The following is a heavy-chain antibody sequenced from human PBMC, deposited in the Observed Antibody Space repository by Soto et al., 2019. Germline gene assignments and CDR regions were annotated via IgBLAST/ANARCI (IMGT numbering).Heavy chain of an antibody. CDR3: ARGPRITMLVVVIAEFDP. J-gene: IGHJ5*02. CDR1: GYTFTSYY. V-gene: IGHV1-46*03. CDR2: INPSGGST. Sequence: GASVKVSCKASGYTFTSYYMHWVRQAPGQGLEWMGIINPSGGSTSYAQKFQGRVTMTTDTSTSTAYMELRSLRSEDTAVYYCARGPRITMLVVVIAEFDPWGQGTLVTVSS. D-gene: IGHD3-22*01.